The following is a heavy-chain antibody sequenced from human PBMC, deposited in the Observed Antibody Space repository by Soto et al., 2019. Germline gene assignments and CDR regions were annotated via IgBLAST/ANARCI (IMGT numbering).Heavy chain of an antibody. CDR1: GGTFSSYA. J-gene: IGHJ2*01. V-gene: IGHV1-69*01. CDR2: IIPIFGKA. CDR3: DRGVVETARGYWYFDF. D-gene: IGHD2-21*02. Sequence: QVQLVQSGAEVKKPGSSVKVSCKASGGTFSSYAISWVRQAPGQGLEWMGGIIPIFGKANYAQKFQGRVTITADESTSTAYMELSSVRSEDTAVYYGDRGVVETARGYWYFDFWGRGTLVTVSS.